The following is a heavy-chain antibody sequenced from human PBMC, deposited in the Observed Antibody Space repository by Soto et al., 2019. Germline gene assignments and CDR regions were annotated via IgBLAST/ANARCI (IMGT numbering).Heavy chain of an antibody. Sequence: GASVKVSCKASGYTFTSYGISWVRQAPGQGLEWMGWISAYNGNTNYAQKLQGRVTMTTDTSTSTAYMELRSLRSDDTAVYYCARGSAPYYDFWSGPEAEYYYYMDVWGKGTTVTVS. V-gene: IGHV1-18*01. CDR2: ISAYNGNT. CDR3: ARGSAPYYDFWSGPEAEYYYYMDV. CDR1: GYTFTSYG. J-gene: IGHJ6*03. D-gene: IGHD3-3*01.